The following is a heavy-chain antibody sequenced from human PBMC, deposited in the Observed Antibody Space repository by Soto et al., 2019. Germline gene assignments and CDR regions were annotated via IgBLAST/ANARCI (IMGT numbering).Heavy chain of an antibody. CDR1: GFTFSSYS. Sequence: GESLKISCAASGFTFSSYSMNWVRQAPGKGLEWVSSISSSSSYIYYADSVKGRFTISRDNAKNSLYLQMNSLRAEDTAVYYCARSLYYYDSSGPTGYYYYGMDVWGQGTTVTVSS. J-gene: IGHJ6*02. D-gene: IGHD3-22*01. CDR2: ISSSSSYI. CDR3: ARSLYYYDSSGPTGYYYYGMDV. V-gene: IGHV3-21*01.